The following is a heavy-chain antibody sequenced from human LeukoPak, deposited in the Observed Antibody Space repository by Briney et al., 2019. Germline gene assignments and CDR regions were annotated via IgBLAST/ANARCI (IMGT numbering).Heavy chain of an antibody. V-gene: IGHV3-23*01. CDR3: AKAVAGLFDY. CDR2: ISGRGTDT. Sequence: PGGSLRLSCAGSRFTFSSYAMSWVRQAPGKGLQWVSTISGRGTDTYYADSVKGRFTISRDNSKNTLYLQMNSVRAEDTAVYYCAKAVAGLFDYWGQGTLVTVSS. J-gene: IGHJ4*02. CDR1: RFTFSSYA. D-gene: IGHD6-19*01.